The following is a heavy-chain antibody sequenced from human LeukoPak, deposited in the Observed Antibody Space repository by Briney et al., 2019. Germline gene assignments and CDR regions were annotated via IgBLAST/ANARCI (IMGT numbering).Heavy chain of an antibody. Sequence: GALRLSCAASGFTVSSNSMSWVRQAPGKGLEWVSIIYSGGSTYYADSVKGRFTISRDNSKNTLYLQMNSLRAEDTAVYYCARDAGYFYFDYWGQGTLVTVSS. CDR2: IYSGGST. D-gene: IGHD3-9*01. J-gene: IGHJ4*02. CDR1: GFTVSSNS. V-gene: IGHV3-53*01. CDR3: ARDAGYFYFDY.